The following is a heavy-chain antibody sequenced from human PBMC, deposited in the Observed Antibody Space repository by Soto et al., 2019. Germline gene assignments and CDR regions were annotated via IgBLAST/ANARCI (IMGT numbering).Heavy chain of an antibody. J-gene: IGHJ5*02. CDR2: ISGSGGST. D-gene: IGHD3-10*01. CDR3: AKDRSTYYLVPPFDP. CDR1: GFTFSSYA. Sequence: GGSLRLSCASSGFTFSSYAMSWVRQAPGKGLEWVSAISGSGGSTYYADSVKGRFTISRDNSKNTLYLQMNSLRAEDTAVYYCAKDRSTYYLVPPFDPWGQGTLVTVSS. V-gene: IGHV3-23*01.